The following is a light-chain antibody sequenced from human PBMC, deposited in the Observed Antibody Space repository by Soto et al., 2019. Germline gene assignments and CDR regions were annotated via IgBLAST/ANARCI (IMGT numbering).Light chain of an antibody. V-gene: IGKV1-27*01. Sequence: DIQMTQSPSSLSASVGDRVTITCRASQGISNYLAWYQQKPGKVPKLLTYAASTLQSGVPSRFSGSGSGTDFTLTISSLLPEDVATYYCQKYNSAPSLTFGGGNKVEIK. J-gene: IGKJ4*01. CDR3: QKYNSAPSLT. CDR2: AAS. CDR1: QGISNY.